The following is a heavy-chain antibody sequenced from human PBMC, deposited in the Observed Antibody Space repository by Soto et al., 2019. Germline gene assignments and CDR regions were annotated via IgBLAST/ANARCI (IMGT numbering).Heavy chain of an antibody. J-gene: IGHJ4*02. CDR3: ATGMTTVLWGLY. V-gene: IGHV3-23*01. D-gene: IGHD4-17*01. CDR1: GFTFSAFA. Sequence: HPGGSLRLSCAASGFTFSAFAMSWVRQAPGKGLEWLSVITGTGDTTYYADSVKGRFAISRDNSKNTLYLYMSSLRADDTAVYYCATGMTTVLWGLYWGQGTLVTVSS. CDR2: ITGTGDTT.